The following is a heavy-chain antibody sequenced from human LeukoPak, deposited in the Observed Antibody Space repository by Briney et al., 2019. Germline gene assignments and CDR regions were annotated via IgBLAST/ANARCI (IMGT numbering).Heavy chain of an antibody. CDR1: GGSFNGYH. CDR2: INDSGSP. CDR3: AKGPHQHWPLGQF. V-gene: IGHV4-34*01. D-gene: IGHD2-2*01. J-gene: IGHJ4*02. Sequence: SETLSLTCEVNGGSFNGYHWTWIRQSPGKGLEWIGEINDSGSPIYSPSLRSRLTISVDTSKNQFSVTLTSVTVADTAVYYCAKGPHQHWPLGQFWGQGSLVTVSS.